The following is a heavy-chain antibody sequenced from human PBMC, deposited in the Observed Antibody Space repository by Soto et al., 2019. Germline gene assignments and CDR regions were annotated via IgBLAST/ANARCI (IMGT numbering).Heavy chain of an antibody. V-gene: IGHV1-3*01. CDR1: GYTFTSYA. Sequence: QVQLVQSGAEVKKPGASVEVSCKASGYTFTSYAMHWLLQAPGQSLEWMGCINAVNGNTKYSQKFQGRVTITRDTSASTAYMELSSLRSEDTAVYYCARAPTMVRGVFDYWGQGTLVTVSS. J-gene: IGHJ4*02. D-gene: IGHD3-10*01. CDR2: INAVNGNT. CDR3: ARAPTMVRGVFDY.